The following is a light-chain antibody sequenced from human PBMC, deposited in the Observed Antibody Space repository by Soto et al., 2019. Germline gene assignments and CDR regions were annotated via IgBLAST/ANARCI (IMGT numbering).Light chain of an antibody. CDR1: QSVGSD. CDR2: GVS. V-gene: IGKV3-20*01. CDR3: QQYGSSPGT. Sequence: EVVMTQSPATLSVSPGERATLSCRASQSVGSDLAWYQQKPGQAPRLLIYGVSSRATGVPVSFSGSGSGTDFTLTISRLEPEHFAVYYCQQYGSSPGTFGQGTKVDIK. J-gene: IGKJ1*01.